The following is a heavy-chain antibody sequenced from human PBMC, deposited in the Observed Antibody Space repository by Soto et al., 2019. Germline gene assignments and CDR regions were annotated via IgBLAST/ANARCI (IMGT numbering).Heavy chain of an antibody. J-gene: IGHJ6*02. Sequence: PGGSLRLSCAASGFTFSSYSMSWVRQAPGKGLEWVSSISSSSSYIYYADSVKGRFTISRDNAKNSLYLQMNSLRAEDTAVYYCARDSSSWDYYYYYYGMDVWGQGTTVTVSS. D-gene: IGHD6-13*01. CDR2: ISSSSSYI. CDR1: GFTFSSYS. CDR3: ARDSSSWDYYYYYYGMDV. V-gene: IGHV3-21*01.